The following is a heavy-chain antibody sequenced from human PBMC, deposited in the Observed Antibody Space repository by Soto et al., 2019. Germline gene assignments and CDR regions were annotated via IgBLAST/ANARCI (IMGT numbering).Heavy chain of an antibody. Sequence: QLQLQESGRGLVKPSETLSLTCTVSGGSISSSSYYWGWIRQPPGKGLEWIGSIYYSGSTYYNPSLKSRVTISVDTSKNQFALKLSSVTAAVTAVYYCARRMIYDYIWGSPQEIFDCWGQGTLVTVSS. CDR3: ARRMIYDYIWGSPQEIFDC. D-gene: IGHD3-16*01. CDR2: IYYSGST. J-gene: IGHJ4*02. V-gene: IGHV4-39*01. CDR1: GGSISSSSYY.